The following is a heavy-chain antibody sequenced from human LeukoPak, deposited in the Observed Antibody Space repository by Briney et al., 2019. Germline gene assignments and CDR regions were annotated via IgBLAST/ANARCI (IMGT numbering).Heavy chain of an antibody. V-gene: IGHV1-18*01. CDR1: GYTFTSYG. J-gene: IGHJ6*03. D-gene: IGHD5-18*01. CDR3: ARRSVGYSYAQSYYYYMDV. Sequence: ASVKVSCKASGYTFTSYGISWVRQAPGRGLEWMGWISAYNGNTNYAQKLQGRVTMTTDTSTSTAYMELRSLRSDDTAVYYCARRSVGYSYAQSYYYYMDVWGKGTTVTVSS. CDR2: ISAYNGNT.